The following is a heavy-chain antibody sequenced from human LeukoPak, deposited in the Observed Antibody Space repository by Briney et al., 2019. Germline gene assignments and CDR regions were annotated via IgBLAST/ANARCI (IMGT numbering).Heavy chain of an antibody. CDR2: IYPGDSDT. V-gene: IGHV5-51*01. Sequence: GESLKISCKGSGYSFTSYWIGWVRQMPGKGLEWMGIIYPGDSDTRYSPSFQGQVTISADKSISTAYLQWSSLKASGTAMYYCARPSGIVGATSPYYFDYWGQGTLVTVSS. CDR3: ARPSGIVGATSPYYFDY. CDR1: GYSFTSYW. J-gene: IGHJ4*02. D-gene: IGHD1-26*01.